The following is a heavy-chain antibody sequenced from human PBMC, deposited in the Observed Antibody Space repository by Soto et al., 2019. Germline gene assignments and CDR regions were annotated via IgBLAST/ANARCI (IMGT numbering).Heavy chain of an antibody. D-gene: IGHD2-2*01. CDR1: GGTFSSYT. CDR3: ARWSAYCSSTSCYGDAFDI. J-gene: IGHJ3*02. Sequence: ASVKVSCKASGGTFSSYTISWVRQAPGQGLEWMGRIIPILGIANYAQKFQGRVTVTADKSTGTAYMELSSLGSEDTAVYYCARWSAYCSSTSCYGDAFDIWGQGTMVTVSS. CDR2: IIPILGIA. V-gene: IGHV1-69*02.